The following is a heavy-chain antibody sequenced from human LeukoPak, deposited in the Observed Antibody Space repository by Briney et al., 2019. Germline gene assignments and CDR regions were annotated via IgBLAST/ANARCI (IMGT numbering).Heavy chain of an antibody. CDR3: AKDHIIYGSTGFFDL. CDR1: GFTFSSYW. Sequence: PGGSLRLSCAASGFTFSSYWMSWVRQAPGKGLEWVANIKQDGSEKYYVDSVKGRFTISRDNSKNTLYLQMNSLRAEDTALYYCAKDHIIYGSTGFFDLWGRGTLITASS. CDR2: IKQDGSEK. V-gene: IGHV3-7*01. D-gene: IGHD2/OR15-2a*01. J-gene: IGHJ2*01.